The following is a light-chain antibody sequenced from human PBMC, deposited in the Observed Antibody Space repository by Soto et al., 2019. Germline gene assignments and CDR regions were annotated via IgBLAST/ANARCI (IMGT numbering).Light chain of an antibody. V-gene: IGKV3-15*01. CDR2: GAS. CDR1: QSFSST. Sequence: EIVMTQSPGTLSLSPGERATLSCRASQSFSSTLAWYQQKPGQAPRLLIYGASIRATGIPDRFSGSGSGTEFTLTISSLESEDFAMYYCQQYDSWPLYTFGQGTKLEIK. CDR3: QQYDSWPLYT. J-gene: IGKJ2*01.